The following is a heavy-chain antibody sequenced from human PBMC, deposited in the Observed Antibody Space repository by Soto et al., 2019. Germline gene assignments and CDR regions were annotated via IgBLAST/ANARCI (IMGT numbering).Heavy chain of an antibody. D-gene: IGHD3-9*01. J-gene: IGHJ4*02. CDR3: TRVDWGGSLWG. CDR1: GFIFSNAW. V-gene: IGHV3-15*07. Sequence: EVHLVESGGGLVKPGESLRLSCTASGFIFSNAWMNWVRQAPGKGLEWVGRIANKADGGTPECAAPLKGRFTISRDDSENTLYLQMNSLKAEQTAVYYCTRVDWGGSLWGWGQGTLVNVSS. CDR2: IANKADGGTP.